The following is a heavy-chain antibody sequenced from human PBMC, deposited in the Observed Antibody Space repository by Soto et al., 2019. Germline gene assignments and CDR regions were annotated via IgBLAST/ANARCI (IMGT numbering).Heavy chain of an antibody. D-gene: IGHD2-15*01. CDR1: SLTISNAW. CDR2: IKTNTEGGTT. V-gene: IGHV3-15*07. J-gene: IGHJ6*02. Sequence: ESGGGFIYPGGSLRLSCAASSLTISNAWMNWVRQAPGKGLEWVGRIKTNTEGGTTDYAAAVKGRFTVSRDDSKNTLYLQMNSLRTEDTAVYYCTTGSVEGVWGQGTTVTVSS. CDR3: TTGSVEGV.